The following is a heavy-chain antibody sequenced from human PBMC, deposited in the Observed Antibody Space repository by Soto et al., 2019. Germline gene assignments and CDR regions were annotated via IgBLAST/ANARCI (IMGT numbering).Heavy chain of an antibody. D-gene: IGHD3-3*01. CDR1: GYTFTSYG. CDR2: ISAYNGNT. CDR3: ARDYDILRFLEWLPPIPQY. Sequence: AASVEVSCKASGYTFTSYGISWVRQAPGQGLEWMGWISAYNGNTNYAQKLQGRVTMTTDTSTSTAYMELRSLRSDDTAVYYCARDYDILRFLEWLPPIPQYWGQGTLVTVS. V-gene: IGHV1-18*01. J-gene: IGHJ4*02.